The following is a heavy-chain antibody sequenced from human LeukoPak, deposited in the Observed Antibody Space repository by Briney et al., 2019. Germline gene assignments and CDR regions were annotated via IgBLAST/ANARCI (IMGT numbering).Heavy chain of an antibody. D-gene: IGHD3-10*01. CDR3: ARPYIKYYYGSGERNWSDP. V-gene: IGHV4-39*07. CDR1: GGSISSSSYY. J-gene: IGHJ5*02. CDR2: IYYSGST. Sequence: PSETLSLTCTVSGGSISSSSYYWGWIRQPPGKGLEWIGSIYYSGSTYYNPSLKSRVTISVDSSKNQFSLKLSSVTAADTAVYYCARPYIKYYYGSGERNWSDPWGQGTLVTVSS.